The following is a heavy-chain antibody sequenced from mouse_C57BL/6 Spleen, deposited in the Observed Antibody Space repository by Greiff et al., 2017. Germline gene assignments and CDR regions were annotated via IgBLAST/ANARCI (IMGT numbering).Heavy chain of an antibody. V-gene: IGHV5-17*01. J-gene: IGHJ4*01. Sequence: EVKLEESGGGLVKPGGSLKLSCAASGFTFSDYGMHWVRQAPEKGLEWVAYISSGSSTIYYADTVKGRFTISRDNAKNTLFLQMTSLRSEDTAMYYCARQGDDGNYSYAMDYWGLGTSVTVSS. D-gene: IGHD2-3*01. CDR1: GFTFSDYG. CDR3: ARQGDDGNYSYAMDY. CDR2: ISSGSSTI.